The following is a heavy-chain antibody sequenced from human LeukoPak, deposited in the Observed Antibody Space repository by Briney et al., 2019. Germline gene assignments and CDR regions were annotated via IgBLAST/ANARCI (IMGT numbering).Heavy chain of an antibody. D-gene: IGHD4-17*01. Sequence: PSETLSLTCTVSGGSISSSSYYSGWIRQPPGKGLEWIVSIYYSGSTYYNPSLKSRVTISVDTSKNQFSLKLSSVTAADTAVYYCARHNGDYRYWGQGTLVTVSS. V-gene: IGHV4-39*01. CDR2: IYYSGST. CDR1: GGSISSSSYY. CDR3: ARHNGDYRY. J-gene: IGHJ4*02.